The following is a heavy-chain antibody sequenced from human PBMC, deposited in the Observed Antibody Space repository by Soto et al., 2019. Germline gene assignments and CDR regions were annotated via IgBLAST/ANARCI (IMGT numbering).Heavy chain of an antibody. D-gene: IGHD2-2*01. J-gene: IGHJ4*02. Sequence: QVQLVQSGAEVKKPGSSVKVSCKASGGTFSSYAIRWVRQAPGQGLEWMGGIIPIFGTANYAQKFQGRVTITADESTSTAYMELSSLRSEDTAVYYCAREREGGGYCSSTSCYAGLDYWGQGTLVTVSS. CDR1: GGTFSSYA. CDR2: IIPIFGTA. V-gene: IGHV1-69*01. CDR3: AREREGGGYCSSTSCYAGLDY.